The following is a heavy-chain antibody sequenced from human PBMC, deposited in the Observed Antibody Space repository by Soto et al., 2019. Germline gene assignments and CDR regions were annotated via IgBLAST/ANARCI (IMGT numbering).Heavy chain of an antibody. CDR1: GFTVSTSR. Sequence: DVQVVESGGGLVLPGGSLRLSCAASGFTVSTSRMSWFRQAPGKGLEWVSVIYSGGNTDYADSVKGRFTISTDNSQNTLYIQMNSMSAEDTAVYYCARERRGDGNAELWGQGTLVTVSS. D-gene: IGHD1-7*01. CDR2: IYSGGNT. J-gene: IGHJ4*02. CDR3: ARERRGDGNAEL. V-gene: IGHV3-66*01.